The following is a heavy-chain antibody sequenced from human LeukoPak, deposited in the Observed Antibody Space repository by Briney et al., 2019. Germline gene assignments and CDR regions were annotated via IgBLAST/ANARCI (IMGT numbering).Heavy chain of an antibody. CDR2: IRYDGSNK. CDR1: GFTFSSYE. D-gene: IGHD4-23*01. Sequence: TGGSLRLSCAASGFTFSSYEMNWVRQAPGKGLEWVAFIRYDGSNKYYADSVKGRFTISRDNSKNTLYLQMNSLRAEDTAVYYCAKDYGGNYTPRFDYWGQGTLVTVSS. V-gene: IGHV3-30*02. CDR3: AKDYGGNYTPRFDY. J-gene: IGHJ4*02.